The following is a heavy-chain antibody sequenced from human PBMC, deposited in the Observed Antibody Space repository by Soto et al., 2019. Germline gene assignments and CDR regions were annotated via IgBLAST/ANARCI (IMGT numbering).Heavy chain of an antibody. CDR2: MSPSSGNT. CDR3: ARVGGQLFGDHGMDV. Sequence: QVQLVQSGAEVKKPGASVKVCCKASGYTFTTYEINWVRQVPGQGLEWMGWMSPSSGNTGYVDQYRGRVTMTSNTSMTTAYMELSSLRSEDTAVYYCARVGGQLFGDHGMDVWGQGTTVTVSS. D-gene: IGHD3-10*01. J-gene: IGHJ6*02. CDR1: GYTFTTYE. V-gene: IGHV1-8*01.